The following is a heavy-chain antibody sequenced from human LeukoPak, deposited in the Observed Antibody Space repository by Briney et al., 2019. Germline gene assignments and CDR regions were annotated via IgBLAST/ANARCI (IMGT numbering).Heavy chain of an antibody. Sequence: PSETLSLTCTVSGGSIRTSSYYWGCIRQPPGKGLEWIGSIYLSGSTYYNPSLKSRVTISVDTSKNQFSLKLSSVTAADTAVYYCAGTGIAVAWGQGTLVTVSS. CDR2: IYLSGST. D-gene: IGHD6-19*01. CDR1: GGSIRTSSYY. J-gene: IGHJ4*02. V-gene: IGHV4-39*07. CDR3: AGTGIAVA.